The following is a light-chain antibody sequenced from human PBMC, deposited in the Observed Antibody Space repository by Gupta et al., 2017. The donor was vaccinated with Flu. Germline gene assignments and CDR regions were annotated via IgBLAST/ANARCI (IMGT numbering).Light chain of an antibody. V-gene: IGKV1-39*01. CDR3: QEADSSSPTT. J-gene: IGKJ4*01. Sequence: EIQVTPSPSSLSSSVGDSVTITCRASQNIHNYLNWYQQKPGKAPNLLIYAADTWQSGVPSRFTGSGYGTDFSLTVNSRQPEDFSAYYFQEADSSSPTTFGGGTKVEIK. CDR1: QNIHNY. CDR2: AAD.